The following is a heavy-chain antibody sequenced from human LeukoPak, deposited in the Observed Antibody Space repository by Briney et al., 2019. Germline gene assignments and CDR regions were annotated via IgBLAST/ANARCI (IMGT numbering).Heavy chain of an antibody. CDR3: ARDGTGGDIVVVPAARLGAFDI. CDR1: GGSISSYY. J-gene: IGHJ3*02. D-gene: IGHD2-2*01. Sequence: SETLSPTCTVSGGSISSYYWSWIRQPAGKGLEWIGRIYTSGSTNYNPSLKSRVTISVDTSKNQFSLKLSSVTAADTAVYYCARDGTGGDIVVVPAARLGAFDIWGQGTMVTVSS. V-gene: IGHV4-4*07. CDR2: IYTSGST.